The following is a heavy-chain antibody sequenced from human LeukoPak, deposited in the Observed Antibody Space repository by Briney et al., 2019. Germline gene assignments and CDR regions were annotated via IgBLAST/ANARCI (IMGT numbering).Heavy chain of an antibody. CDR2: IYYSGST. V-gene: IGHV4-39*01. Sequence: SETLSLTCTVSGGSISSSSYYWGWIRQPPGKGLEWIGSIYYSGSTYYNPSLKGRVTISVDTSKNQFSLKLSSVTAADTAVYYCARQGRWEPGYDYWGQGTLVTVSS. J-gene: IGHJ4*02. D-gene: IGHD4-23*01. CDR3: ARQGRWEPGYDY. CDR1: GGSISSSSYY.